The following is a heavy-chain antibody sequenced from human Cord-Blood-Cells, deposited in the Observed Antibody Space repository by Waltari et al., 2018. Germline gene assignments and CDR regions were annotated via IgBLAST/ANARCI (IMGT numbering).Heavy chain of an antibody. J-gene: IGHJ3*02. D-gene: IGHD3-16*01. V-gene: IGHV4-39*01. CDR3: ARRGRGDYAFDI. CDR2: IYYRGCT. Sequence: QLQLQASGPGLVKPSETLSLTCTVSGGSISSSSYYWGLIRQPPGKWLEWIGSIYYRGCTYYNPSLKSRVTISVDTSKNQFSLKLSSVTAADTAVYYCARRGRGDYAFDIWGQGTMVTVSS. CDR1: GGSISSSSYY.